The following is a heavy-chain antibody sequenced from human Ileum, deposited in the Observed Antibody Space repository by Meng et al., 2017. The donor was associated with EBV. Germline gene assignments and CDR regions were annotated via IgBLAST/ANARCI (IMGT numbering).Heavy chain of an antibody. J-gene: IGHJ5*02. Sequence: VQLQQCVAGLLKPSETLSLTCGVDGGSFSNYYWTWIRQPPGKGLEWIGEISHTGTTKYNPSLKNRVTISLDTSNNQFSLNLNSVTAADTALYYCARYGTCGANSFYCFDPWGQGTLVTVSS. CDR2: ISHTGTT. CDR1: GGSFSNYY. V-gene: IGHV4-34*01. CDR3: ARYGTCGANSFYCFDP. D-gene: IGHD4-23*01.